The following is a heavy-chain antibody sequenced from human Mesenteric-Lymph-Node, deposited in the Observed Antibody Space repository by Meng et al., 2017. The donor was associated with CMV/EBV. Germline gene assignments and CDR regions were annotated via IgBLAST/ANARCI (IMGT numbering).Heavy chain of an antibody. D-gene: IGHD2-8*01. CDR2: INPNSGDT. V-gene: IGHV1-2*06. J-gene: IGHJ4*02. CDR3: MRSDGVH. CDR1: EYISGFY. Sequence: QVQLVQSGAEVKKPGASVKVSCKASEYISGFYKHWVRQAPGQGLEWMGRINPNSGDTNYAQKFQGRVTLTRDTSISTAYMEMSRLRSDDTAMYYCMRSDGVHWGQGTLVTVSS.